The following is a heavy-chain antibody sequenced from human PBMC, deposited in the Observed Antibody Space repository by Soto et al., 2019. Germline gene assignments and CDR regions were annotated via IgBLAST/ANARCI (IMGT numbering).Heavy chain of an antibody. V-gene: IGHV3-48*01. D-gene: IGHD3-10*02. Sequence: EVQLVXSGGGLVPPGGSLXLSCAASGFTFSTYSMNWVRQAPGKGLEWVSFISRTGETTYYADSVKGRLTXXXXXXXXXXXXQXNSLTXEDTXVXYXARDVRLPXXWGQ. CDR2: ISRTGETT. J-gene: IGHJ4*02. CDR1: GFTFSTYS. CDR3: ARDVRLPXX.